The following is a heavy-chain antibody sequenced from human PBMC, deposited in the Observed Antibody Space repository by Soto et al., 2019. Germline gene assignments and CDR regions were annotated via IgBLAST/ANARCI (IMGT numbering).Heavy chain of an antibody. CDR3: ARTFRGVLSWFDP. CDR1: GDFISSNNW. D-gene: IGHD3-16*01. Sequence: PSETLSLTCAVSGDFISSNNWWTWVRQPPGKGLEWIGEVHHSGSTNYNPSLKSRVTMTRDKSKNQFSLELSSVTAADTAVYYCARTFRGVLSWFDPWGQGTLVTVSS. J-gene: IGHJ5*02. V-gene: IGHV4-4*02. CDR2: VHHSGST.